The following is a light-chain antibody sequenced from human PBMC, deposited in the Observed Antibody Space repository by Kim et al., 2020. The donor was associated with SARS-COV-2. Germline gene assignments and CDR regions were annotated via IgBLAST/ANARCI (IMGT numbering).Light chain of an antibody. Sequence: PASSSCRSSQSLLDSNGYDYLDWYLQRPGQSPQLLIFLGSQRASGVPDRFSGSGSGTDFTLKISRVEAEDVGVYYCMQALQSPITFGQGTRLEIK. CDR2: LGS. V-gene: IGKV2-28*01. J-gene: IGKJ5*01. CDR3: MQALQSPIT. CDR1: QSLLDSNGYDY.